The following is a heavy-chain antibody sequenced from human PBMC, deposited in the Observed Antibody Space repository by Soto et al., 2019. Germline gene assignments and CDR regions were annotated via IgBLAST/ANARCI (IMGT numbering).Heavy chain of an antibody. V-gene: IGHV4-59*01. CDR1: GGSISSYY. J-gene: IGHJ4*02. CDR2: MHYGRNS. Sequence: PSETLSFTCSVSGGSISSYYCSWFRQPPGKGLEWIGHMHYGRNSDYNPSLRSRVTLSVDTSKNQFSLKLTSVTAADTAVYYCAAPPRYWGQGTLVTVSS. CDR3: AAPPRY. D-gene: IGHD6-6*01.